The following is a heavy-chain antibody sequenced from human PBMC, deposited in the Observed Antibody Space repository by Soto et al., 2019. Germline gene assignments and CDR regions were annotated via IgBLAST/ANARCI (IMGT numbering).Heavy chain of an antibody. D-gene: IGHD5-18*01. CDR3: AKGYLLRGYSYGFFRWSGGMDV. CDR2: ISYGGSNK. CDR1: GFTFSSYG. Sequence: GGSLRLSCAASGFTFSSYGMHWVRQAPGKGLEWVAVISYGGSNKYYADSVKGRFTISRDNSKNTLYLQMNSLRAEDTAVYYCAKGYLLRGYSYGFFRWSGGMDVWGQGTTVTVSS. V-gene: IGHV3-30*18. J-gene: IGHJ6*02.